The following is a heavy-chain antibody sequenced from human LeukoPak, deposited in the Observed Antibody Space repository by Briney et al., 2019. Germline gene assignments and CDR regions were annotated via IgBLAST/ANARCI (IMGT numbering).Heavy chain of an antibody. CDR2: IRYDGSNK. D-gene: IGHD3-22*01. J-gene: IGHJ3*02. V-gene: IGHV3-30*02. CDR1: GFTFSNYG. Sequence: GGSLRLSCAASGFTFSNYGMHWVRQAPGKGLEWVAFIRYDGSNKYYADSVKGRFTISRDNSKNTLYLQMNSLRAEDTAVYYCAKDAPSITMIVVVWGAFDIWGQGTMVTVSS. CDR3: AKDAPSITMIVVVWGAFDI.